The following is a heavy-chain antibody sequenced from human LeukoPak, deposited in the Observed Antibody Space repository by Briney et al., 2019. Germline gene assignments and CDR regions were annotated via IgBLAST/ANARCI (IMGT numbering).Heavy chain of an antibody. J-gene: IGHJ1*01. CDR2: ITISGHTK. V-gene: IGHV3-48*03. CDR1: GFDFYTYE. D-gene: IGHD1-14*01. CDR3: ARGEPPAVR. Sequence: PGWSLRLSCAASGFDFYTYEINGVRQAPGKRLEWIADITISGHTKNYADSVKGRFTISRDNAGPSLSLQMNSLRVEDTGVYYCARGEPPAVRWVQGTLVTVSS.